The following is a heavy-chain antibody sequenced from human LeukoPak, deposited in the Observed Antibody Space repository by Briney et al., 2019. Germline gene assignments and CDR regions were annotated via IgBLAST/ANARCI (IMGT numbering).Heavy chain of an antibody. J-gene: IGHJ3*02. CDR2: ISGGGEHT. Sequence: PGGSLRLSCAASGFTFTNFAMKWVRQAPGKGLEWVADISGGGEHTFYADSVQGRFTISRHNSKDTLHLQMNSLRAEDTAVYYCAKVRKAERVAAGLPGAFDIWGQGTMVTVSS. CDR3: AKVRKAERVAAGLPGAFDI. D-gene: IGHD6-19*01. CDR1: GFTFTNFA. V-gene: IGHV3-23*01.